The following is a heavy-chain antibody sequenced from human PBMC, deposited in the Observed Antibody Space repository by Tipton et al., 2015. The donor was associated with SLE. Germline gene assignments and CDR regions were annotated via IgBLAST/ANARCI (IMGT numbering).Heavy chain of an antibody. V-gene: IGHV4-39*01. CDR1: GGSISSSNYY. CDR3: ARLGSRPYNSGWYS. D-gene: IGHD6-19*01. J-gene: IGHJ4*02. CDR2: IYYSGST. Sequence: TLSLTCTVSGGSISSSNYYWGWIRQPPGKGLEWIGSIYYSGSTYYNLSLKSRVTISVDTSKNQFSLKLSSVTAADTAVYYCARLGSRPYNSGWYSWGQGTLVTVSS.